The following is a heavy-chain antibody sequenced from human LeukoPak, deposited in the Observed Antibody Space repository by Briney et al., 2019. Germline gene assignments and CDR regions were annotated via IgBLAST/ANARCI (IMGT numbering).Heavy chain of an antibody. CDR1: GFTVSSNY. CDR3: AKDQTYDFWSGSPVWFDP. CDR2: ISGSGGST. D-gene: IGHD3-3*01. V-gene: IGHV3-23*01. Sequence: GGSLRLSCAASGFTVSSNYMSWVRQAPGKGLEWVSAISGSGGSTYYADSVKGRFTISRDNSKNTLYLQMNSLRAEDTAVYYCAKDQTYDFWSGSPVWFDPWGQGTLVTVSS. J-gene: IGHJ5*02.